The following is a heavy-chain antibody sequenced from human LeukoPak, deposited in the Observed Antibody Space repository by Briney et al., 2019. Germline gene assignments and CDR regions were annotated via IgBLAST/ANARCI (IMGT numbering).Heavy chain of an antibody. V-gene: IGHV3-74*01. CDR3: AREQGYYSVPGY. D-gene: IGHD3-22*01. Sequence: PGGSLRLSCVAPGFTFSTYWMHWVRQAPGKGLLWVSRLSGDGSSTDYADSVKGRFTISRDNAKNTLYLQMNSLRAEDTAVYYCAREQGYYSVPGYWGQGTLVTVSS. CDR1: GFTFSTYW. J-gene: IGHJ4*02. CDR2: LSGDGSST.